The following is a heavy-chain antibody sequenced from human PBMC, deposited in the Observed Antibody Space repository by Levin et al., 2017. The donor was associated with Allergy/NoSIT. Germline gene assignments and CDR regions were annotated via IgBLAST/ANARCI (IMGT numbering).Heavy chain of an antibody. V-gene: IGHV3-9*01. D-gene: IGHD3-10*01. CDR1: GFTFDDYA. J-gene: IGHJ3*02. CDR3: ARDNIGLPDAFDI. CDR2: ISWNSGSI. Sequence: GGSLRLSCAASGFTFDDYAMHWVRQAPGKGLEWVSGISWNSGSIGYADSVKGRFTISRDNAKNSLYLQMNSLRTEDTALYYCARDNIGLPDAFDIWGQGKWSSCLQ.